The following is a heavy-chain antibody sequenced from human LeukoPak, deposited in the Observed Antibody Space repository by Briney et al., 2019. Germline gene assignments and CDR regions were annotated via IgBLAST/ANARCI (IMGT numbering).Heavy chain of an antibody. D-gene: IGHD1-26*01. Sequence: PGGSLRLSCAASVFTFTSYSMSWVRQAPWKGLEWVSGTSDRGDYTYYADSVKGRFTISRDNSKNTLYLQMNSLRAEDTALYFCAKKAQYNGNYPLDYWGQGTLVTVSS. CDR1: VFTFTSYS. V-gene: IGHV3-23*01. CDR3: AKKAQYNGNYPLDY. CDR2: TSDRGDYT. J-gene: IGHJ4*02.